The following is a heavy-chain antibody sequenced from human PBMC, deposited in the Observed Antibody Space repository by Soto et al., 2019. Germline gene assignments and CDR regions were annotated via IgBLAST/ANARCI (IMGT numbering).Heavy chain of an antibody. Sequence: EVQLLESGGGLAQAGGSLRVSCAASGFNFRIYAMNWVRQAPGKGLEWVSVMIGDGTSWDYADSVRGRFTISRDNSKNTLYLQMNSLRAEDTAVYYCAKDLRPDGRYALDYGGQGTLVTVSS. J-gene: IGHJ4*02. CDR3: AKDLRPDGRYALDY. CDR2: MIGDGTSW. D-gene: IGHD1-26*01. CDR1: GFNFRIYA. V-gene: IGHV3-23*01.